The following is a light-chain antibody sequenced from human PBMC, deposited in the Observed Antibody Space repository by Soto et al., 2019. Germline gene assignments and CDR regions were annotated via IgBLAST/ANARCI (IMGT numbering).Light chain of an antibody. CDR2: WAS. V-gene: IGKV4-1*01. CDR3: QQYYSTPPLT. J-gene: IGKJ4*02. Sequence: DIVMTQSPDSLAVSLGERATINCKSSQSVLYSSNNKNYLAWYQQKPGQPPKLLIHWASTRESGGPDRFSGSGSGTDFTLTISSLQAEDVAFYYCQQYYSTPPLTFGGGTKVEIK. CDR1: QSVLYSSNNKNY.